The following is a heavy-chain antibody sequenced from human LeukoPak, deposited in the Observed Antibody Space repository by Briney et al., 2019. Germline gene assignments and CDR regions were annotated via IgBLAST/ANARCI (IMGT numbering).Heavy chain of an antibody. J-gene: IGHJ4*02. Sequence: AGGSLRLSCAASGFTFDDYAMHWVRHAPGKGLEWVSGISWNSGSIGYADSVKGRFTISRDNAKNSLYLQMNSLRAEDTALYYCAKGKGGSYRTPFDYWGQGTLVTVSS. CDR3: AKGKGGSYRTPFDY. CDR1: GFTFDDYA. CDR2: ISWNSGSI. D-gene: IGHD3-16*02. V-gene: IGHV3-9*01.